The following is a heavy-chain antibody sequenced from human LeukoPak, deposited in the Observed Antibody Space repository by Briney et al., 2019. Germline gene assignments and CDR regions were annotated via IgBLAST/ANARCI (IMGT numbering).Heavy chain of an antibody. J-gene: IGHJ4*02. CDR3: ARMLISSGYYVDY. D-gene: IGHD3-22*01. CDR2: IYSGGTT. Sequence: GSLRLSCAASGFTVSSNYMSWVRQAPGKGLESVSVIYSGGTTYYADSVKGRFTISRDDSKNTLYLQMNSLRAEDTAVYYCARMLISSGYYVDYWGQGTLVTVSS. V-gene: IGHV3-53*01. CDR1: GFTVSSNY.